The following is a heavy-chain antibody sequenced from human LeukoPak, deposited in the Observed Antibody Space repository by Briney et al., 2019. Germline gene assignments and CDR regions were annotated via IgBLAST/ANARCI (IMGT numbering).Heavy chain of an antibody. Sequence: GGSLRLSCAASGLTFSSYAMSWVRQAPGKGLEWVSAISGSGGSTYYADSVKGRFTISRDNSKNTLYLQMNSLRAEDTAVYYCAIARWGYDSSGYYLYWGQGTLVTVSS. CDR1: GLTFSSYA. CDR2: ISGSGGST. V-gene: IGHV3-23*01. J-gene: IGHJ4*02. CDR3: AIARWGYDSSGYYLY. D-gene: IGHD3-22*01.